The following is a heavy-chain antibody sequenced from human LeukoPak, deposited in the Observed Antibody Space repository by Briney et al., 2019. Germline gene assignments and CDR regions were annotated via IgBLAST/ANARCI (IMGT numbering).Heavy chain of an antibody. CDR1: GFIFSNYA. Sequence: GGFLRLSCAASGFIFSNYAMSWVRQAPGKGLEWVSAIGGSGGSTFYADSVKGRFTISRDNSRKTLYLQMNSLRAEDTAVYYCAKTGGHYYDSSGYYPLGHWGQGTLVTVSS. CDR3: AKTGGHYYDSSGYYPLGH. CDR2: IGGSGGST. V-gene: IGHV3-23*01. J-gene: IGHJ4*02. D-gene: IGHD3-22*01.